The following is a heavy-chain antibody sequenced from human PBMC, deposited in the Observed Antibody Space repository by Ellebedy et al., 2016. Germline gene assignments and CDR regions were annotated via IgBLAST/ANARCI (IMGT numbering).Heavy chain of an antibody. J-gene: IGHJ4*02. Sequence: SETLSLTXAFSGGSISSGGYSWSWIRQPPGKGLEWIGYISQSGSTYYNPSLKSRVTISVDRSKNQFSLDLSSVTAADTAVYYCARKLDGTYIDYWGRGTLVTVSS. CDR3: ARKLDGTYIDY. CDR1: GGSISSGGYS. CDR2: ISQSGST. V-gene: IGHV4-30-2*01. D-gene: IGHD6-13*01.